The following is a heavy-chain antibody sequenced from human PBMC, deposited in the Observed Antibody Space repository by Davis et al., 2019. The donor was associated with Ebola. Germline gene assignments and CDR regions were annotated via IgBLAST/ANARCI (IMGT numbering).Heavy chain of an antibody. V-gene: IGHV1-18*01. Sequence: ASVKVSCKASGGTFSSYAISWVRQAPGQGLEWMGWISAYNGNTNYAQKLQGRVTMTTDTSTNTAYMELRSLRSDDTAVYYCARTDLVATIEGYWGQGTLVTVSS. J-gene: IGHJ4*02. D-gene: IGHD5-24*01. CDR3: ARTDLVATIEGY. CDR1: GGTFSSYA. CDR2: ISAYNGNT.